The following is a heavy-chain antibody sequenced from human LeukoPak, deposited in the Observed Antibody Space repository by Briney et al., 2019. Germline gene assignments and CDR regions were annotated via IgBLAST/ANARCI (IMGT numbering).Heavy chain of an antibody. CDR2: MNPNSGNT. D-gene: IGHD6-6*01. CDR3: ARDGGSSSVDDAFDI. J-gene: IGHJ3*02. V-gene: IGHV1-8*01. CDR1: GYTFTSYD. Sequence: ASVKVSYKASGYTFTSYDINWVREATGQGLEWMGWMNPNSGNTGYAQKVQGRVTMTRNTSISTAYMELSSLRSEDTAVYYCARDGGSSSVDDAFDIWGQGTMVTVSS.